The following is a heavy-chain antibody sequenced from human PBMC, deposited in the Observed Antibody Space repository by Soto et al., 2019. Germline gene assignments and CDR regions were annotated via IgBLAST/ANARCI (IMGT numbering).Heavy chain of an antibody. Sequence: SETLSLTCTVSGGSISRRSYCCVCIREPPWHGLGCVGSIYYSWSTYYNPSLKSRVTISVDTSKNQFSLKLSSVTAADTAVYYCARRLSWSTMVRGRFGGEKVSGYYGMDVWGQGTTVTVSS. D-gene: IGHD3-10*01. CDR1: GGSISRRSYC. J-gene: IGHJ6*02. CDR3: ARRLSWSTMVRGRFGGEKVSGYYGMDV. CDR2: IYYSWST. V-gene: IGHV4-39*01.